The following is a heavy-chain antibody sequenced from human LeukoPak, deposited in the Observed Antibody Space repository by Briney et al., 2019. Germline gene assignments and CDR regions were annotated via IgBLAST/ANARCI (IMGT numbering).Heavy chain of an antibody. CDR1: GGSISSYY. CDR3: ARDGXDGYXXRWXDP. D-gene: IGHD5-24*01. Sequence: ETLSLICTVSGGSISSYYRSWIRQPPGKGLEWIGYIYYSGSTNYNPSLKSRVTISVDTSKNQLSLKLSSVTAADTAVYYCARDGXDGYXXRWXDPWGQXXXXXVSS. CDR2: IYYSGST. V-gene: IGHV4-59*01. J-gene: IGHJ5*02.